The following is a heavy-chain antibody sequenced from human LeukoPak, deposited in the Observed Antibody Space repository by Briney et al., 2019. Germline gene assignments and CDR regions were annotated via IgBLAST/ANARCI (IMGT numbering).Heavy chain of an antibody. CDR2: IIPILGIA. Sequence: GASVKVSCKASGGTFSSYAISWVRQAPGQGLEWMGRIIPILGIANYAQKFQGRVTITADKSTSTAYMELSSLRSEDTAVYYCARDPQYLPNWFDPWGQGTLVTVSS. CDR1: GGTFSSYA. V-gene: IGHV1-69*04. J-gene: IGHJ5*02. CDR3: ARDPQYLPNWFDP.